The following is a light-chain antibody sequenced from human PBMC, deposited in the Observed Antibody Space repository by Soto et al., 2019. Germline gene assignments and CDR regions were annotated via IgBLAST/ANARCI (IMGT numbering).Light chain of an antibody. V-gene: IGKV1-5*01. Sequence: DSQLTQSPSTLSASVGGTVTITCRASQTISIYLAWYQQRPGEAPKLLVYDASSLESGVPSRFSGSGSGTEFTLTISSLQPDDFATYYCQHYKMYSPWTFGQGTKVDIK. CDR3: QHYKMYSPWT. CDR1: QTISIY. J-gene: IGKJ1*01. CDR2: DAS.